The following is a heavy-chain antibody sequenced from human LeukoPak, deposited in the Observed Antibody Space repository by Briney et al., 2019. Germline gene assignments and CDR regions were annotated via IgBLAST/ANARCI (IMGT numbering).Heavy chain of an antibody. CDR1: GFTFSDHY. J-gene: IGHJ4*02. CDR3: ASISKLVGASSGTSVADY. Sequence: GGSLRLSCAASGFTFSDHYMYWVRQAPGKGLEWVGRTRNKASSYTTEYAASVKGRFTISRDDSKNSLYLQMNSLKTEDTAVYYCASISKLVGASSGTSVADYWGQGTLVTVSS. CDR2: TRNKASSYTT. V-gene: IGHV3-72*01. D-gene: IGHD1-26*01.